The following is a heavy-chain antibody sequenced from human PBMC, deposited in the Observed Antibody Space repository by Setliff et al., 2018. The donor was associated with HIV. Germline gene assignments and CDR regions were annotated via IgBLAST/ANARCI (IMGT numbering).Heavy chain of an antibody. V-gene: IGHV4-31*01. J-gene: IGHJ3*02. CDR2: IYYSGST. D-gene: IGHD3-22*01. Sequence: SETLSLTCTGSGGSISSGGYYWSWIRQLPGKGLECIGYIYYSGSTYYNPSLKSLVTISVDTSKNQFSLKLSSVTAADTAVYYCARSPLNYYDKSDAFDIWGQGTMVTVSS. CDR3: ARSPLNYYDKSDAFDI. CDR1: GGSISSGGYY.